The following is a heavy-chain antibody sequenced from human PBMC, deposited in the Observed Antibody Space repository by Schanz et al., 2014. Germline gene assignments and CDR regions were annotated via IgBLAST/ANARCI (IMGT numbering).Heavy chain of an antibody. Sequence: EVQLLESGGGLVQPGGSLRLSCAASGFTFSSYAMSWVRQAPGKGLEWVSGISGSGGSTYYADSVKGRFTISSDNSKNTLYLQMNSLRAEDTAVYYCAKLSSSGRLAGYFDYWGQGALVTVSS. D-gene: IGHD6-19*01. CDR2: ISGSGGST. J-gene: IGHJ4*02. V-gene: IGHV3-23*01. CDR1: GFTFSSYA. CDR3: AKLSSSGRLAGYFDY.